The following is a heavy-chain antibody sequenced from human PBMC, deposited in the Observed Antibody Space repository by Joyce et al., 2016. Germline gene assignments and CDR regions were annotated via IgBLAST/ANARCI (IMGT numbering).Heavy chain of an antibody. D-gene: IGHD3-10*01. CDR3: VRWRFGDLYYFDF. CDR2: VNTGDSET. J-gene: IGHJ4*02. CDR1: GYRFTDFW. Sequence: DVELVQSGTAVKKPGESLKISCKGSGYRFTDFWIGWVRQMPGKGLEWMGIVNTGDSETTYNPSFEGQVVISADKAISTAYLQWSNLKASDTAIYHCVRWRFGDLYYFDFWGQGTLVTVSS. V-gene: IGHV5-51*01.